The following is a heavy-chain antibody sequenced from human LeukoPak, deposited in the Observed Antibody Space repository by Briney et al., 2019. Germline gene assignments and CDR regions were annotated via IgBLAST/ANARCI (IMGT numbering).Heavy chain of an antibody. Sequence: KPSETLSLTCAVYGSSFSGYYWSWIRQPPRKGLEWIGEVNHRGSTKYNPSLKSRVTISVDTSRTQFSLKLNSVTAADMAVYYCTLRGDYGDYVPDFDYWGQGTLVTVSS. D-gene: IGHD4-17*01. J-gene: IGHJ4*02. CDR1: GSSFSGYY. V-gene: IGHV4-34*01. CDR3: TLRGDYGDYVPDFDY. CDR2: VNHRGST.